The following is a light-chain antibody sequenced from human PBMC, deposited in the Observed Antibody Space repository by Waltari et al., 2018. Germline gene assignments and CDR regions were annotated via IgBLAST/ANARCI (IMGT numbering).Light chain of an antibody. V-gene: IGLV2-8*01. J-gene: IGLJ2*01. Sequence: QSALTQPPSASGSPGQSVTISCTGTTRDVGGFDYVPWYQQHPGTVPRLMLYEVSQRPSGVPDRFSGSKSGNTASLTVSGLQVEDEADYYCSSFAGSSQMLFGGGTKLTVL. CDR2: EVS. CDR1: TRDVGGFDY. CDR3: SSFAGSSQML.